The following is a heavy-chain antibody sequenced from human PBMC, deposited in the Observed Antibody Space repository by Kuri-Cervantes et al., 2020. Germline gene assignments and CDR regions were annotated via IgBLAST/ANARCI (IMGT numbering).Heavy chain of an antibody. CDR3: ARDKGDFWT. Sequence: ASVKVSCKASGYTFTGYYMHWVRQAPGQGLEWMGWINPNSGGTNYAQKFQGRVTMTRDTSISTAYMKLSSVTAADTAVYYCARDKGDFWTWGQGTLVTVSS. CDR1: GYTFTGYY. J-gene: IGHJ4*02. CDR2: INPNSGGT. V-gene: IGHV1-2*02. D-gene: IGHD3/OR15-3a*01.